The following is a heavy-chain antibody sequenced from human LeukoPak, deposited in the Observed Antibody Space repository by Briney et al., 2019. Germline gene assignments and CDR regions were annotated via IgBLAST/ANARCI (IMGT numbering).Heavy chain of an antibody. Sequence: GGSLRLSCAASGLTFSDYYMSSIRQAPGKGREWLSYINIGGTNTHYADSVKGRFTISRDNAKKSLYLEMTNLRAEDTAVYYCATDGAGFDTWGQGGLVTVSS. CDR3: ATDGAGFDT. CDR1: GLTFSDYY. CDR2: INIGGTNT. V-gene: IGHV3-11*01. J-gene: IGHJ5*02.